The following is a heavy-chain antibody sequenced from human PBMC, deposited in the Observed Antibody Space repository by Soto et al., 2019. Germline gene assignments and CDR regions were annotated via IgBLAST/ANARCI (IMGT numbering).Heavy chain of an antibody. V-gene: IGHV3-64D*06. CDR3: VKGVGWSGYYPWYPPVYYYYYGMDV. CDR1: GFTFSSYA. J-gene: IGHJ6*02. CDR2: ISSNGGST. Sequence: GGSLRLSCSASGFTFSSYAMHWVRQAPGKGLEYVSAISSNGGSTYYADSVKGRFTISRDNSKNTLYLQMSSLRAEDTAVYYCVKGVGWSGYYPWYPPVYYYYYGMDVWGQGTTVTVSS. D-gene: IGHD3-3*01.